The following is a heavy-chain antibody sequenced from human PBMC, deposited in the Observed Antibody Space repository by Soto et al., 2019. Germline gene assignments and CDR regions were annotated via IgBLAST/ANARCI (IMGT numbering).Heavy chain of an antibody. J-gene: IGHJ4*02. V-gene: IGHV3-30*03. CDR1: GFTFSSYG. Sequence: QVQLVESGGGVVQPGRSLRLSCAASGFTFSSYGMHWVRQAPGKGLEWVAVISYDGSNKYYADSVKGRFTISRDNSKNPLYLQMNSLRAEDTAVYYCAIMSSSWDYQLGYWGQGTLVTVSS. CDR2: ISYDGSNK. CDR3: AIMSSSWDYQLGY. D-gene: IGHD6-13*01.